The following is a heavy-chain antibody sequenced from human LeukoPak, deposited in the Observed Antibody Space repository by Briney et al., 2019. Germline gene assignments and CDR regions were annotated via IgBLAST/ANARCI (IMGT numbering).Heavy chain of an antibody. D-gene: IGHD6-13*01. V-gene: IGHV3-23*01. J-gene: IGHJ4*02. CDR3: AKNSSSRYLGAFDY. CDR1: GFTFSSYA. Sequence: GGSLRLSCAASGFTFSSYAMSWVRQAPGKGLEWVSAISGSGGSTYYADSVKGRFTISRDNSKNTLYLQINSLRAEDTAVYYCAKNSSSRYLGAFDYWGQGTLVTVSS. CDR2: ISGSGGST.